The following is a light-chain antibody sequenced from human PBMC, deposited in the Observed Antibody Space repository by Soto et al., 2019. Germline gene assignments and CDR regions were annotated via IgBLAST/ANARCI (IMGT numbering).Light chain of an antibody. CDR1: RSNIGSNT. J-gene: IGLJ3*02. CDR2: TNH. V-gene: IGLV1-44*01. CDR3: ATWDVSLDGWV. Sequence: QSVLTQPPSESGTPGQRVTISCSGSRSNIGSNTVNWYQQLPGTAPKLLIYTNHQRPSGVPDRFSGSKSGTSASLAISELQSEDEANYYCATWDVSLDGWVFGGGTKLTVL.